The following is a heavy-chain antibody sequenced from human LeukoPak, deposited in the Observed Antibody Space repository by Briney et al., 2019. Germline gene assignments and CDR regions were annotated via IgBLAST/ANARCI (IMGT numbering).Heavy chain of an antibody. CDR1: GYTFTSYY. V-gene: IGHV1-46*01. CDR2: INPSGGST. D-gene: IGHD3-3*01. J-gene: IGHJ4*02. CDR3: ARAPPRFLEWLPKFDY. Sequence: ASVKVSCKASGYTFTSYYMHWVRQAPGQGLEWMGIINPSGGSTSYAQKFQGRVTMTRDTSTSTVYMELSSLRSEDTAVYYCARAPPRFLEWLPKFDYWGQGTLVTVSS.